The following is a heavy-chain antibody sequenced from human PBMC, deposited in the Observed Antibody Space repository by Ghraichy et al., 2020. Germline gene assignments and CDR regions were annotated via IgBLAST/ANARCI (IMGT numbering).Heavy chain of an antibody. CDR3: ARVFQGDWYFDL. Sequence: SQTLSLTCTVSGGSVSSGSYYWSWIRQPPGKGLEWIGYIYYSGSTNYNPSLKSRVTISVDTSKNQFSLKLSSVTAADTAVYYCARVFQGDWYFDLWGRGTLVTVSS. D-gene: IGHD3-3*01. CDR2: IYYSGST. CDR1: GGSVSSGSYY. V-gene: IGHV4-61*01. J-gene: IGHJ2*01.